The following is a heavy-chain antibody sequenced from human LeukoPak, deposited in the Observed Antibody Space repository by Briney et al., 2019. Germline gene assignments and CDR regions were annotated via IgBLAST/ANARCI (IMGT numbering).Heavy chain of an antibody. CDR2: IKNKSDGGTT. Sequence: GGSLRLSCAASGFTFSNALMTWVRQAPGKGLEWLGHIKNKSDGGTTDCAAHFKGRFTISRDDSKNTLYLQMNSLKSEDTAVYYCTTWDGVDWGEGTMVTVSS. CDR3: TTWDGVD. J-gene: IGHJ3*01. CDR1: GFTFSNAL. D-gene: IGHD1-26*01. V-gene: IGHV3-15*01.